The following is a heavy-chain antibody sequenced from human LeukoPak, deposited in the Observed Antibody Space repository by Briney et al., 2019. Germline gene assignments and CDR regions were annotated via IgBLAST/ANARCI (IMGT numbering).Heavy chain of an antibody. V-gene: IGHV1-2*04. D-gene: IGHD4-17*01. CDR2: INPNSGGT. CDR3: ARVRGYGDYDGFGY. CDR1: GYTFTGYY. J-gene: IGHJ4*02. Sequence: ASVKVSCKAPGYTFTGYYMHWVRQAPGQGLEWMGWINPNSGGTNYAQKFQGWVTMTRDTSISTAYMELSRLRSDDTAVYYCARVRGYGDYDGFGYWGQGTLVTVSS.